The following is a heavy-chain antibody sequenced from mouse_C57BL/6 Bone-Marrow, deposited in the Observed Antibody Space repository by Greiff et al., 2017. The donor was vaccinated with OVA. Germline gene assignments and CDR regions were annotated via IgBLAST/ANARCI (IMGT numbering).Heavy chain of an antibody. J-gene: IGHJ4*01. CDR3: ARGYDAMDY. Sequence: EVKLMESGGGLVKPGGSLKLSCAASGFTFSDYGMHWVRQAPEKGLEWVAYISSGSSTISYADTVKGRFTISRDNAKNTLFLQMTSLRSEDTAMYYCARGYDAMDYWGQGTSVTVSS. CDR2: ISSGSSTI. CDR1: GFTFSDYG. V-gene: IGHV5-17*01.